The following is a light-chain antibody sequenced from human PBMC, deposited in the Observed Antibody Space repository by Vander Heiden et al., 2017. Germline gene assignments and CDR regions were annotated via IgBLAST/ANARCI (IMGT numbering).Light chain of an antibody. Sequence: DIQMTQSPSTLSASVGDRVTITCRASQSVSSWLAWYQQKPGQAPKVLIYKASSLQSGVPSRFSGSGSGTEFTLTISSLQPDDFGTYYCQQDNSYSTFGQGTQVEIK. J-gene: IGKJ1*01. CDR1: QSVSSW. V-gene: IGKV1-5*03. CDR2: KAS. CDR3: QQDNSYST.